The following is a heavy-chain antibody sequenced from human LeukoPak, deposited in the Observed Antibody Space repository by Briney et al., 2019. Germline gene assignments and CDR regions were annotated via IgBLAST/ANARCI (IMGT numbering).Heavy chain of an antibody. Sequence: ASVKVSCKASGYTFTSYGISWVRQAPGQGLEWMGWISAYNGNTNYAQKLQGRVTMTTDTSTSTAYMELRSLRSDYTAVYYCARTEYYYGSGSPTFDPWGQGTLVTVSS. V-gene: IGHV1-18*01. CDR3: ARTEYYYGSGSPTFDP. D-gene: IGHD3-10*01. CDR2: ISAYNGNT. J-gene: IGHJ5*02. CDR1: GYTFTSYG.